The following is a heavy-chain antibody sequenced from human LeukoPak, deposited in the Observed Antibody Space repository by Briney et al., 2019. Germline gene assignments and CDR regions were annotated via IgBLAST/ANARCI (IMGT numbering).Heavy chain of an antibody. D-gene: IGHD3-3*01. Sequence: GGSLKIPCKGSGYSFTTNWIGWVRQMPGKGLEWMGIIYPGDSDTRYSPSFQGQVTISADKSISAAYLQWSSLKASDTAMYYCARLYGVRFDSWGQGTLGTVSS. J-gene: IGHJ4*02. CDR2: IYPGDSDT. CDR3: ARLYGVRFDS. V-gene: IGHV5-51*01. CDR1: GYSFTTNW.